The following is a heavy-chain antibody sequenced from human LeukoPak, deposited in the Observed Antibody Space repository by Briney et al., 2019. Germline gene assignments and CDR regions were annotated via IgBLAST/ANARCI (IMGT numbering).Heavy chain of an antibody. V-gene: IGHV1-18*01. J-gene: IGHJ4*02. Sequence: ASVKVSCKASGYTFTSYGMSWVRQAPGQGLEWMGWISAYNGNTNYAQKLQGRVTMTTDTSTSTAYMELRSLRSDDTAVYYCARDRTYYDYVWGSYRPFGFGYWGQGTLVTVSS. D-gene: IGHD3-16*02. CDR2: ISAYNGNT. CDR1: GYTFTSYG. CDR3: ARDRTYYDYVWGSYRPFGFGY.